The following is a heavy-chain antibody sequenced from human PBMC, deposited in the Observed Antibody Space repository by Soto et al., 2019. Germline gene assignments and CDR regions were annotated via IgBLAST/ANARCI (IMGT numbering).Heavy chain of an antibody. D-gene: IGHD1-26*01. V-gene: IGHV4-59*01. CDR2: IYYSGST. CDR1: GGSISSYY. J-gene: IGHJ3*02. Sequence: QVQLQESGPGLVKPSETLSLTCTVSGGSISSYYWSWIRQPPGKGLEWIGYIYYSGSTNYNPSLKSRVTISVDTSKNQFSLKLSSVTAADTAVYYCARDRWELLYAFDIWGQGTMVTVSS. CDR3: ARDRWELLYAFDI.